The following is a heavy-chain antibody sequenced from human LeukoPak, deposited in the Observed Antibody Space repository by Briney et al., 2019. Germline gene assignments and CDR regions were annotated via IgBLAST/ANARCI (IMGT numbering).Heavy chain of an antibody. D-gene: IGHD6-19*01. Sequence: GGSLRLSCAASGFTVSSNYMSWVRQAPGKGLEWVSVIYIGGSTYYADSVKGRFTISRDNSKNTLYLQMNSLRAEDTAVYYCASPAVAGTAYYYYGMDVWGQGTTVTVSS. J-gene: IGHJ6*02. CDR3: ASPAVAGTAYYYYGMDV. CDR2: IYIGGST. V-gene: IGHV3-66*01. CDR1: GFTVSSNY.